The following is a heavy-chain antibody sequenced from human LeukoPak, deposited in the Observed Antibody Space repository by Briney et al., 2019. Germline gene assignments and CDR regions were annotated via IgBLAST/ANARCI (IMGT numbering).Heavy chain of an antibody. CDR2: MDPNSGNA. Sequence: ASVKVSCXASGYTFTNYDINWVRQAAGQGLEWMGWMDPNSGNAAYAQKFQGRVTITRNTSITTAYMDLSSLTSEDTAVYYCARDIAGATLGGWFDPWGQGTLVTVSS. V-gene: IGHV1-8*03. CDR1: GYTFTNYD. CDR3: ARDIAGATLGGWFDP. D-gene: IGHD1-1*01. J-gene: IGHJ5*02.